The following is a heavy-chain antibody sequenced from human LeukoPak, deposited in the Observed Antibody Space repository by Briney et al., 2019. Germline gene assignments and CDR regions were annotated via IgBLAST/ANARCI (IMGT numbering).Heavy chain of an antibody. J-gene: IGHJ6*02. CDR3: ARAVVVPAAHRITMVQEPNYYYYYGMDV. Sequence: SETLSLTCTVSGGSISSYYWSWIRQPPGKGLEWIGYIYYSGSTNYNPSLKSRVTISVDTSKNQFSLKLSSVTAADTAVYYCARAVVVPAAHRITMVQEPNYYYYYGMDVWGQGTTVTVSS. D-gene: IGHD2-2*01. CDR2: IYYSGST. CDR1: GGSISSYY. V-gene: IGHV4-59*01.